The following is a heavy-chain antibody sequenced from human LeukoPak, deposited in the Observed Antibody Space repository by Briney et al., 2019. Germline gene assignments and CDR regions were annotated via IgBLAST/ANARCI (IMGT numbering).Heavy chain of an antibody. D-gene: IGHD6-13*01. CDR2: ISGDGGST. J-gene: IGHJ6*02. CDR1: GFTFDDYA. V-gene: IGHV3-43*02. CDR3: AKDTGSSWFQDYYYGMDV. Sequence: PGGSLRLSCAASGFTFDDYAMHWVRQAPGKGLEWVSLISGDGGSTYYAVSVKGRFTISRDNSKNSLYLQMNSLRTEDTALYYCAKDTGSSWFQDYYYGMDVWGQGTTVTVSS.